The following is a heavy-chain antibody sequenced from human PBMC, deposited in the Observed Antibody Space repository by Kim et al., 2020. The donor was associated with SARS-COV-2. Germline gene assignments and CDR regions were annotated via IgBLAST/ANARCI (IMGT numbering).Heavy chain of an antibody. CDR2: MNPNSGNT. V-gene: IGHV1-8*01. D-gene: IGHD3-22*01. Sequence: ASVKVSCKASGYTFTSYDINWVRQATGQGLEWMGWMNPNSGNTGYAQKFQGRVTMTRNTSISTAYMELSSLRSEDTAVYYCARGGGKRITMIVVVHDAFDIWGQGTMVTVSS. CDR1: GYTFTSYD. CDR3: ARGGGKRITMIVVVHDAFDI. J-gene: IGHJ3*02.